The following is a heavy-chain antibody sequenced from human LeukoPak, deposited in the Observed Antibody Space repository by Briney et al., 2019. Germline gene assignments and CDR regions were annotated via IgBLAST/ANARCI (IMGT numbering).Heavy chain of an antibody. D-gene: IGHD6-13*01. V-gene: IGHV3-11*05. CDR1: GGSFSGYY. Sequence: PSETLSLTCAVYGGSFSGYYMSWIRQAPGQGLEWVSYISSSSSYTNYADSVKGRFTISRDNSKNSLYLQMNSLRAEDTAVYYCARASMRMTTAGLVDYWGRGTLVTVSS. J-gene: IGHJ4*02. CDR2: ISSSSSYT. CDR3: ARASMRMTTAGLVDY.